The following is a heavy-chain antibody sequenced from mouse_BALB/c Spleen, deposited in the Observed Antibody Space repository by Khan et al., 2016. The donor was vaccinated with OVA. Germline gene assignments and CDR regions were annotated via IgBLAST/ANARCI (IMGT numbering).Heavy chain of an antibody. CDR3: SSLAYYYNSGGSAY. V-gene: IGHV5-6*01. D-gene: IGHD1-1*01. Sequence: EVELVESGGDLVKPGGSLKLSCAVSGFTFSTYGMSWVRQTPDMRLEWVATISTGGHYTSYPDSVKGRFTISRENAMNTLYLPMSILKSDDTAIYYCSSLAYYYNSGGSAYWGQGTLVTVSA. CDR2: ISTGGHYT. CDR1: GFTFSTYG. J-gene: IGHJ3*01.